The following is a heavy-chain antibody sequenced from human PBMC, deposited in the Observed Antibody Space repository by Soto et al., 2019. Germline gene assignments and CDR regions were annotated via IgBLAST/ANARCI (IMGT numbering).Heavy chain of an antibody. V-gene: IGHV3-30*18. Sequence: GGSLRLSCVASGFTFSSYGLHWVRQAPGKGLEWVAVLSYDETNKNSADSVRGRFTVSRDNSKNTLYLQMNDLKVEDTAMYYCAKDPNPNSGTLNWFDPWGQGTLVTVSS. CDR3: AKDPNPNSGTLNWFDP. CDR1: GFTFSSYG. J-gene: IGHJ5*02. D-gene: IGHD1-26*01. CDR2: LSYDETNK.